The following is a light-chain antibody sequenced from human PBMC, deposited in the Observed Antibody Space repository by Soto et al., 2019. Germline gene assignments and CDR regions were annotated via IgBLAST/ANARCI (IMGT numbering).Light chain of an antibody. CDR1: QSVSRSY. CDR2: GAS. CDR3: EQYGSSPPYT. Sequence: EIVLTQSPGTLSLSPGERATLSCRASQSVSRSYLAWYQQKPGQAPRLLIYGASTTAPGSPDRLSGSGSGKDFTLTISRLEPEDVAVYYCEQYGSSPPYTFGQGTKLEIK. V-gene: IGKV3-20*01. J-gene: IGKJ2*01.